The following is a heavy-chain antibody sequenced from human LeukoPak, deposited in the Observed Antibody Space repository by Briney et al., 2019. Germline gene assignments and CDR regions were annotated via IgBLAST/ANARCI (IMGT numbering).Heavy chain of an antibody. CDR2: IIPIFGTA. D-gene: IGHD6-19*01. V-gene: IGHV1-69*13. J-gene: IGHJ6*02. CDR1: GGTFSSYA. Sequence: ASVKVSCKASGGTFSSYAISWVRQAPGQGLEWMGGIIPIFGTANYAQKFQGRVTITADESTSTAYMELSSLRSEDTAVYYCARGASNQWLDRGLYHFYYGMDVWGQGTTVTVSS. CDR3: ARGASNQWLDRGLYHFYYGMDV.